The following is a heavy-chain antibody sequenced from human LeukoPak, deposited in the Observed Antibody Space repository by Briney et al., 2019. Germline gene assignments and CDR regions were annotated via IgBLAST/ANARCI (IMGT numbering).Heavy chain of an antibody. CDR3: ARDRGGWGEFDY. J-gene: IGHJ4*02. Sequence: SETLSLTCTVSGGSFSSYYWSWIRQPPGKGLEWIGNIFYSGSTNYTPSLKSRVTISVDRSKNQFSLKLSSVTAADTAVYYCARDRGGWGEFDYWGQGTLVTVSS. V-gene: IGHV4-59*12. D-gene: IGHD6-19*01. CDR2: IFYSGST. CDR1: GGSFSSYY.